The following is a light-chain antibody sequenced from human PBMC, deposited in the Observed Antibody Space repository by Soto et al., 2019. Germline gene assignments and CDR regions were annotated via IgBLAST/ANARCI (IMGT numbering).Light chain of an antibody. V-gene: IGLV1-40*01. CDR3: QSYDSSLSGFYV. Sequence: QSVLTQPPSVSVAPGRRVTISCTGSSSNIGAGYDVHWYQQLPGTAPKLLIYGNSNRPSGVPDRFSGSKSGTSASLAITGLQAEDEADYYCQSYDSSLSGFYVFGTGTKVTVL. J-gene: IGLJ1*01. CDR1: SSNIGAGYD. CDR2: GNS.